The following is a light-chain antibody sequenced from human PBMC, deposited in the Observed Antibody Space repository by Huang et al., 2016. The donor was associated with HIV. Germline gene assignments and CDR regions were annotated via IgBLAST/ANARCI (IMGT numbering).Light chain of an antibody. CDR2: DTA. CDR1: QSVSSN. CDR3: QQYDDWPSYT. V-gene: IGKV3-15*01. Sequence: EIVMTQSPATLSVSPGERATLSCRASQSVSSNLAWYHQKPGQAPRLLIFDTATRATGIPARFSGSGSGTEFTLTISSLQSEDFVLYYCQQYDDWPSYTFGQGTKLEIK. J-gene: IGKJ2*01.